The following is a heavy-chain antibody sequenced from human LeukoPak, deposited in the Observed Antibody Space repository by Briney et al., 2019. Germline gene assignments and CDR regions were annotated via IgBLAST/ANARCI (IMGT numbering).Heavy chain of an antibody. D-gene: IGHD5-24*01. CDR1: GFTFSSYS. Sequence: PGGSLRLSCAASGFTFSSYSMNWVRQAPGKGLEWVSSISSSSSYIYYADSVKGRFTISRDNAKNSLYLQMNSLRAEDTAVYYCARRRDGYNYFNYYYMDVWGKGTTVTISS. CDR3: ARRRDGYNYFNYYYMDV. CDR2: ISSSSSYI. V-gene: IGHV3-21*01. J-gene: IGHJ6*03.